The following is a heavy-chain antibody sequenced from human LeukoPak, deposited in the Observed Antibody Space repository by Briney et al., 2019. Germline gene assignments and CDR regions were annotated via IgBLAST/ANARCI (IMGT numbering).Heavy chain of an antibody. V-gene: IGHV4-39*01. Sequence: PSETLSLTCTVSGGSISSSSYYWGWIRQPPGKGLEWIVSIYYSGRTYYNPSLKSRVTISVDTSKNQFSLKLSSVTAADTAVYYCARMFTMVRGAYDPWGQGTLVTVSS. CDR1: GGSISSSSYY. J-gene: IGHJ5*02. D-gene: IGHD3-10*01. CDR2: IYYSGRT. CDR3: ARMFTMVRGAYDP.